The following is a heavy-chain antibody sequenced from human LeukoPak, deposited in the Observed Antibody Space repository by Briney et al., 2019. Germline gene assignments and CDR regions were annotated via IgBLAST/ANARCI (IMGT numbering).Heavy chain of an antibody. CDR3: ASTTVDNPGSGYYPHYYYYYYMDV. Sequence: GRSLRLSCAASGFTFSSYGMHWVRQAPGKGLEWVAVISSDGSNKYYADSVKGRFTISRDNSKNTLYLQMNSLRAEDTAVYYCASTTVDNPGSGYYPHYYYYYYMDVWGKGTTVTVSS. CDR2: ISSDGSNK. D-gene: IGHD3-22*01. CDR1: GFTFSSYG. V-gene: IGHV3-30*03. J-gene: IGHJ6*03.